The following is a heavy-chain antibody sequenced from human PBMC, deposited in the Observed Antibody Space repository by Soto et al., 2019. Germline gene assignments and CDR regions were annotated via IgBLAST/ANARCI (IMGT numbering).Heavy chain of an antibody. CDR1: GYSFTSYW. CDR2: IYPGDSDT. D-gene: IGHD3-3*01. V-gene: IGHV5-51*03. J-gene: IGHJ6*03. Sequence: EVQLVQSGAEVKKPGESLKISCKGSGYSFTSYWIGWVRQMPGKGLEWMGIIYPGDSDTRYSPSFQGQVTISADKSISTAYLQWSSLKASDTAMYYCARSDFWSGSYYYYYMDVWGKGTTVTVSS. CDR3: ARSDFWSGSYYYYYMDV.